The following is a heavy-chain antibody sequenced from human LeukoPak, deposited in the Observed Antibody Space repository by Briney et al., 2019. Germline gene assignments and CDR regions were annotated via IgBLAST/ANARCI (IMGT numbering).Heavy chain of an antibody. Sequence: GGSLRLSCAASGFSFSTYNMNWVRQAPGKGVEWVSAISGTGGSTYYADSVKGRFTISRDNSKNTVYLQMNSLRAEDTAVYYCAREEPVYFDYWGQGTLVTVSS. CDR2: ISGTGGST. CDR1: GFSFSTYN. V-gene: IGHV3-23*01. J-gene: IGHJ4*02. CDR3: AREEPVYFDY.